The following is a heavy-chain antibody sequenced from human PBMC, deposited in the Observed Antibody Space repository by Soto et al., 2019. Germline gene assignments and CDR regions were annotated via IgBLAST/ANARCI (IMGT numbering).Heavy chain of an antibody. CDR3: ARGRVTMIVVVTDDAFDI. J-gene: IGHJ3*02. CDR1: GYTFTGYY. CDR2: INPNSGGT. V-gene: IGHV1-2*04. D-gene: IGHD3-22*01. Sequence: ASVKVSCKASGYTFTGYYMHWVRQAPGQGLEWMGWINPNSGGTNYAQKFQGWVTMTRDTSISTAYMELSRLRSDDTAVYYCARGRVTMIVVVTDDAFDIWGQGTMVTVSS.